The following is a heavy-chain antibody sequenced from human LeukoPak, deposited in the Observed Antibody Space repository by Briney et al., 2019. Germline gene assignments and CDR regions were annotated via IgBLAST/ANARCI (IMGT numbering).Heavy chain of an antibody. CDR3: AKDNHPDAFDI. Sequence: GGSLRLSCVTSRFTFDDYAMHWVRQAPGKGLEWVSLISGDGDSTYYADSVKGRFTISGDNSKNSLYLHMNSLRTEDTALYYCAKDNHPDAFDIWGQGTMVTVSS. CDR2: ISGDGDST. J-gene: IGHJ3*02. CDR1: RFTFDDYA. V-gene: IGHV3-43*02.